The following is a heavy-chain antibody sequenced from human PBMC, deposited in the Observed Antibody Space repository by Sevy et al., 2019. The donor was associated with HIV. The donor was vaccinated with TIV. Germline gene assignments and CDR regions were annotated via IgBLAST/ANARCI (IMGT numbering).Heavy chain of an antibody. CDR3: ARDDEPGGSGYSYYDFWSGYSQPRSPYFDY. Sequence: GGSLRLSCAASGFTFSSYWMSWVRQAPGKGLEWVANIKQDGSEKYYVDSVKGRFTISRDNAKNSLLLQMNSLRAEDTAMYYCARDDEPGGSGYSYYDFWSGYSQPRSPYFDYWGQGTLVTVSS. V-gene: IGHV3-7*03. CDR1: GFTFSSYW. D-gene: IGHD3-3*01. CDR2: IKQDGSEK. J-gene: IGHJ4*02.